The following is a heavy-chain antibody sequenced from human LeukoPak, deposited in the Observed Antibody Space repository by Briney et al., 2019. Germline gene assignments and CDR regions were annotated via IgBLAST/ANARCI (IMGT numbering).Heavy chain of an antibody. V-gene: IGHV3-21*01. J-gene: IGHJ4*02. CDR3: AISSQLLPPYFDY. D-gene: IGHD2-2*01. Sequence: PGGSLRLSCAASGFTFSSYSMKWVRQAPGKGLEWVSSISSSSSYIYYADSVKGRFTISRDNAKNSLYLQMNSLRAEDTAVYYCAISSQLLPPYFDYWGREPWSPSPQ. CDR2: ISSSSSYI. CDR1: GFTFSSYS.